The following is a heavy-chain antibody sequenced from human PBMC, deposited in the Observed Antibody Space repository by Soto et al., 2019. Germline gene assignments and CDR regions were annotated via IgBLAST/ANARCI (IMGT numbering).Heavy chain of an antibody. D-gene: IGHD6-13*01. V-gene: IGHV3-23*01. CDR1: GFTFSSYA. CDR3: AKAQRPHSAAAGTVYYFDY. CDR2: ISGSGGST. Sequence: GGSLRLSCAASGFTFSSYAMSWVRQAPGKGLEWVSAISGSGGSTYYADSVKGRFTISRDNSKNTLYLQMNSLRAEDTAVYYCAKAQRPHSAAAGTVYYFDYWGQGTLVTVSS. J-gene: IGHJ4*02.